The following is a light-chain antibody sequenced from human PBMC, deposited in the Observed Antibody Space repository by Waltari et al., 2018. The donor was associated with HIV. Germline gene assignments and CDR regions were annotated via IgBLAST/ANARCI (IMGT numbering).Light chain of an antibody. V-gene: IGLV1-40*01. J-gene: IGLJ3*02. CDR3: QSYDSSLSNWV. Sequence: QSVLTQSPSVSGAPGQRLTISCTGSSSNIGAGYDVHWYQQLPGTAPKLLIYGNSNRPSGVPDRFSGSKSGTAASLAITGLQPDDETDYYCQSYDSSLSNWVFGGGTKLTVL. CDR1: SSNIGAGYD. CDR2: GNS.